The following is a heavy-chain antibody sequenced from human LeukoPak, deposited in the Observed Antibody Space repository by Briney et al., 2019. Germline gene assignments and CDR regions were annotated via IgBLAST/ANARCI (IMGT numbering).Heavy chain of an antibody. J-gene: IGHJ6*02. CDR2: ISAYNGNT. V-gene: IGHV1-18*01. CDR1: GYTFTSYG. D-gene: IGHD3-3*01. Sequence: ASVKVSCKASGYTFTSYGISWVRQAPGQGLEWMGWISAYNGNTNYAQKLQGRVTMTTDTSTSTAYMELRSLRSDDTAVYYCARDNGRFLEWLTTFYYYYGMDVWGQGTTVTVSS. CDR3: ARDNGRFLEWLTTFYYYYGMDV.